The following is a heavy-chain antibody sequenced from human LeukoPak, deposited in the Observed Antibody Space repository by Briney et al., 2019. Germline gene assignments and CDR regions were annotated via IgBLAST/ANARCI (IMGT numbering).Heavy chain of an antibody. V-gene: IGHV3-33*01. CDR2: IWYDGSNK. Sequence: PGGSLRLSCAASGFTFSSYGVHWVRQAPGKGLEWVAVIWYDGSNKYYADSVKGRFTISRDNSNNTLYLQTNSLRAEDAAVYYCARGRSSGGESTYYFDYWGQGTLVTVSS. CDR3: ARGRSSGGESTYYFDY. D-gene: IGHD6-19*01. J-gene: IGHJ4*02. CDR1: GFTFSSYG.